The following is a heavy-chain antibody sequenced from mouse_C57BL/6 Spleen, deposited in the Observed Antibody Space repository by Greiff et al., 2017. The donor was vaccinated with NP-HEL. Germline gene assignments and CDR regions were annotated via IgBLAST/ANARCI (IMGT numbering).Heavy chain of an antibody. V-gene: IGHV1-81*01. Sequence: VKLMESGAELARPGASVKLSCKASGYTFTSYGISWVKQRTGQGLEWIGEIYPRSGNTYYNEKFKGKATLTADKSSSTAYMELRSLTSEDSAVYFCARSEARDYWYFDVWGTGTTVTVSS. J-gene: IGHJ1*03. CDR2: IYPRSGNT. CDR1: GYTFTSYG. CDR3: ARSEARDYWYFDV.